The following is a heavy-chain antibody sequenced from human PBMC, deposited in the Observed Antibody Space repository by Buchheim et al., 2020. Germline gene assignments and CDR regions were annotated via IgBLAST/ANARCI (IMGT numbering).Heavy chain of an antibody. V-gene: IGHV3-11*01. CDR2: ISGSGTSI. J-gene: IGHJ6*02. Sequence: QVQLVESGGGLVKPGGSLRLSCAASGFTFSDYYMNWIRQAPGKGLEWVSYISGSGTSIYYVDSVKGRFTISRDTATSTMYLQMSSLRAEDTAVYYCARDFNPTYYYYGMDVWGHGTT. CDR1: GFTFSDYY. CDR3: ARDFNPTYYYYGMDV.